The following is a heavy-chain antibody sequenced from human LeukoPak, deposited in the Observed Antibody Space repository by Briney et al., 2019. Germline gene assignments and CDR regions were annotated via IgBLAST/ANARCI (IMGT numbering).Heavy chain of an antibody. D-gene: IGHD1-26*01. CDR2: ISSSSSYI. Sequence: GGSLRLSCAASGFTFSYYWMHWVRQAPGKGLEWVSSISSSSSYIFYADSVKGRFTISRDNAKNSLSLQMNSLRAEDTAVYYCARGIEGATTPYYFDSWGQGTLVTVSS. V-gene: IGHV3-21*01. J-gene: IGHJ4*02. CDR1: GFTFSYYW. CDR3: ARGIEGATTPYYFDS.